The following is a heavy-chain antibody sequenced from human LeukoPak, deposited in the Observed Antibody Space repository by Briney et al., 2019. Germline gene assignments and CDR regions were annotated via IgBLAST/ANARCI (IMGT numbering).Heavy chain of an antibody. CDR3: ASRYDYSNYIDY. Sequence: SETLSLTCTVSGGSVSSSSYYWGWIRQPPGKGLEWTGTIYYSGGTYYNPSLKSRVTISVDTSKNHFSLKLSSVTAADTAVYYCASRYDYSNYIDYWGQGTLVTVSS. D-gene: IGHD4-11*01. CDR1: GGSVSSSSYY. V-gene: IGHV4-39*02. CDR2: IYYSGGT. J-gene: IGHJ4*02.